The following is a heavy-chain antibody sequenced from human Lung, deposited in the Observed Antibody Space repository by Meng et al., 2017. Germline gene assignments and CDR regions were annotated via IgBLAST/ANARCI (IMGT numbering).Heavy chain of an antibody. J-gene: IGHJ4*02. CDR2: IYWDDEK. D-gene: IGHD3-22*01. Sequence: QITLKAFAPALVNPTQTLMLTFTLSGSSLSTSGVAVGWIRQPPGKALEWLALIYWDDEKRYSPSLKSRLTITKDTSKNHVVLTMTNMDPVDTATYYCAHSWGSGYYFGPLDYWGQGTLVTVSS. V-gene: IGHV2-5*02. CDR3: AHSWGSGYYFGPLDY. CDR1: GSSLSTSGVA.